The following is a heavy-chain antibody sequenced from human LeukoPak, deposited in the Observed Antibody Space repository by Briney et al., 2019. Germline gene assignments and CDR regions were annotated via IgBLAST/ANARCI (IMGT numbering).Heavy chain of an antibody. CDR3: ARVYDILTGYHNWFDP. CDR1: GYTFTSYG. D-gene: IGHD3-9*01. J-gene: IGHJ5*02. V-gene: IGHV1-18*01. Sequence: ASVKVSCKASGYTFTSYGISWVRRAPGQGLEWMGWISAYNGNTNYAQKLQGRVTMTTDTSTSTAYMELRSLRSDDTAVYYCARVYDILTGYHNWFDPWGQGTLVTVSS. CDR2: ISAYNGNT.